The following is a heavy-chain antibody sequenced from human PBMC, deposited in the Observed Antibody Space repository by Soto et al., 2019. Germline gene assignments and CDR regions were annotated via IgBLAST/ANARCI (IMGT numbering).Heavy chain of an antibody. V-gene: IGHV4-61*01. D-gene: IGHD4-4*01. CDR1: GGSVSSGSDY. J-gene: IGHJ4*02. CDR3: ARVRNSNYFDY. CDR2: IYYSGGT. Sequence: SETLSLTCTVSGGSVSSGSDYWSWIRQPPGKGLEWIGYIYYSGGTRYNSSLKSRVTISVDTSKNQFSLKLSSVTAADTAVYYCARVRNSNYFDYWGQGTLVTVSS.